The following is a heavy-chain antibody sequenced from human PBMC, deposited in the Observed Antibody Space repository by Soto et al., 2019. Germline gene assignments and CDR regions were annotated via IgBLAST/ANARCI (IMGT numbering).Heavy chain of an antibody. CDR2: IWYDGSNK. J-gene: IGHJ4*02. V-gene: IGHV3-33*08. D-gene: IGHD1-26*01. CDR3: ARDNMGAPFTCLDY. CDR1: GFTFSSYC. Sequence: GGSLRLSCAASGFTFSSYCMHWVRQAPGKGLEWVAVIWYDGSNKYYADSVKGRFTISRDNSKNTLYLQMNSLRAEDTAVYYCARDNMGAPFTCLDYWGQGTLVTVSS.